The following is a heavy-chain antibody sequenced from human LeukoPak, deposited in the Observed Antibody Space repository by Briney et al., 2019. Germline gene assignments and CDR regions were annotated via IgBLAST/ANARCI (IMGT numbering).Heavy chain of an antibody. V-gene: IGHV4-59*01. CDR1: GGSINNFY. Sequence: SETLSLTCTVSGGSINNFYWSWIRQPPGKGLEWIGYIYYNGNTNYNPSLKSRVTISVDTSKNQFSLQLSSVTTADTAVYYCARGGWSLDYWGQGTLVTVSS. CDR3: ARGGWSLDY. J-gene: IGHJ4*02. D-gene: IGHD6-19*01. CDR2: IYYNGNT.